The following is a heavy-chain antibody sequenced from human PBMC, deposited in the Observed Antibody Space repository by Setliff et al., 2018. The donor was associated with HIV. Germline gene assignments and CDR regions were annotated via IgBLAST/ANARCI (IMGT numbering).Heavy chain of an antibody. J-gene: IGHJ5*02. D-gene: IGHD3-22*01. Sequence: ASVKVSCKASGFTFSAYWMHWVRQAPGQALEWMGVINPSGVATVYAQKFQGRVTFTADESTSTTYMDLSSLRSEDTAVYYCARVHRGYYDSSGYLGFDPWGQGTLVTVS. CDR3: ARVHRGYYDSSGYLGFDP. CDR1: GFTFSAYW. V-gene: IGHV1-46*01. CDR2: INPSGVAT.